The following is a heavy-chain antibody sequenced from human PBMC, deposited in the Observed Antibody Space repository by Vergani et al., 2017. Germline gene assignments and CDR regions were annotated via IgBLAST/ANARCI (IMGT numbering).Heavy chain of an antibody. Sequence: EVQLLESGGGLVQPGGSLRLTCAASEFTFSNYAMNWVRQAPGKGLEWVSGISGNGVSAYYTDSVKGRFTISRDNSKNMLFLQMNNLRTEDTAIYYCVKQYFVSGNYLFDYWGQGTLVTVSS. V-gene: IGHV3-23*01. CDR1: EFTFSNYA. D-gene: IGHD3-10*01. CDR3: VKQYFVSGNYLFDY. J-gene: IGHJ4*02. CDR2: ISGNGVSA.